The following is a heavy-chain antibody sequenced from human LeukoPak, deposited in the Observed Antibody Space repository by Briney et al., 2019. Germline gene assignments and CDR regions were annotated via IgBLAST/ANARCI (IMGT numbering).Heavy chain of an antibody. Sequence: GGSLRLSCAASGLTFSSYSMKWVRPGPGEGLEWVSSISSSGRYIYYADSVEGRFTSSKDNAKNTLYLKMNILTADDTAGYYCARDQPPSGIVVVPAADYWGERTLVTVSS. J-gene: IGHJ4*02. CDR1: GLTFSSYS. V-gene: IGHV3-21*01. CDR2: ISSSGRYI. D-gene: IGHD2-2*01. CDR3: ARDQPPSGIVVVPAADY.